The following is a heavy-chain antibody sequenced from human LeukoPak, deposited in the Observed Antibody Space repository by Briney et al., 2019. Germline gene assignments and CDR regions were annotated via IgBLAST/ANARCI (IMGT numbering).Heavy chain of an antibody. V-gene: IGHV4-4*02. J-gene: IGHJ4*02. D-gene: IGHD3-10*01. CDR3: ASKSGASYGSGSYFDY. Sequence: PSETLSLTCAVSGGSISSSNWWSWVRQPPGKGLEWIGEIYHSGSTNYNPSLKSRATIPVDKSKNQFSLKLSSVTAADTAVYYCASKSGASYGSGSYFDYWGQGTLVTVSS. CDR2: IYHSGST. CDR1: GGSISSSNW.